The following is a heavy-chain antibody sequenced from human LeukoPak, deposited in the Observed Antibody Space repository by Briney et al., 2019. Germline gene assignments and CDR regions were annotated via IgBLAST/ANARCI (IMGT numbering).Heavy chain of an antibody. CDR1: GFNVNRNY. J-gene: IGHJ4*02. D-gene: IGHD3-10*01. CDR3: ARASTKSPLRFVLLFDL. Sequence: GGSVRLSCTLSGFNVNRNYMGRVRQAPGKGLEWVSVIYTGGTVHYADSVKGRFTISRDDSKNTLYLQMSHLRAEDTAVYYCARASTKSPLRFVLLFDLWGQGTLVTVSS. V-gene: IGHV3-53*01. CDR2: IYTGGTV.